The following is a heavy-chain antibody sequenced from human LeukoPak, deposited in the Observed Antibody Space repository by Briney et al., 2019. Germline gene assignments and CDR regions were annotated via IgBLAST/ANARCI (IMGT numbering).Heavy chain of an antibody. CDR1: GGSISSYY. J-gene: IGHJ4*02. CDR3: ARLGAYYSGRNGYSSFDS. CDR2: IYYSGST. D-gene: IGHD3-22*01. V-gene: IGHV4-59*08. Sequence: SETLSLTCTVSGGSISSYYWSWIRQPPGKGLEWIGYIYYSGSTKYNPSLKSRVTISVDTSKKEFSLKLSSVTAADTAVYYCARLGAYYSGRNGYSSFDSGGRGALVTVS.